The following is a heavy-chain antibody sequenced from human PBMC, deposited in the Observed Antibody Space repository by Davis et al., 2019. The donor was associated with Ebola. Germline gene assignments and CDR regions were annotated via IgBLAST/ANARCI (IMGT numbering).Heavy chain of an antibody. V-gene: IGHV4-31*03. J-gene: IGHJ3*02. CDR1: GGSISSGGYY. D-gene: IGHD2-8*01. CDR3: ARAASLMVYAIYHGAFDI. Sequence: PSETLSLTCTVSGGSISSGGYYWSWIRQHPGKGLEWIGNIYHSGSTYYNPSLKSRLTISVDTSKNQFSLKLNSVTAADTAVYYCARAASLMVYAIYHGAFDIWGQGTMVTVSS. CDR2: IYHSGST.